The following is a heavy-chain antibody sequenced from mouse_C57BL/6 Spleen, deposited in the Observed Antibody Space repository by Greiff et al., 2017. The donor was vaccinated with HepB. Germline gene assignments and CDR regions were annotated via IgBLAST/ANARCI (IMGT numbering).Heavy chain of an antibody. V-gene: IGHV14-1*01. CDR3: TTNYYGSSLAWFAY. D-gene: IGHD1-1*01. CDR2: IDPEDGDT. CDR1: GFNIKDYY. Sequence: EVMLVESGAELVRPGASVKLSCTASGFNIKDYYMHWVKQRPEQGLEWIGRIDPEDGDTEYAPKFQGKATMTADTSSNTAYLQLSSLTSEDTAVYYCTTNYYGSSLAWFAYWGQGTLVTVSA. J-gene: IGHJ3*01.